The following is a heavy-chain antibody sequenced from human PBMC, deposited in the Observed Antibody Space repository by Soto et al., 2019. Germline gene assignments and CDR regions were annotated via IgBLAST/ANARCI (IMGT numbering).Heavy chain of an antibody. D-gene: IGHD3-16*01. J-gene: IGHJ3*02. CDR2: ISPIHGIA. CDR1: GYTFTSYG. CDR3: ASNGGSPAGDDAFDI. V-gene: IGHV1-69*04. Sequence: SVKVSCKASGYTFTSYGISWVRQAPGQGLEWMGRISPIHGIANYAQKFQGRVTMTADTSTSTAYMELSSLRSEDTAVYYCASNGGSPAGDDAFDIWGQGTMVTVSS.